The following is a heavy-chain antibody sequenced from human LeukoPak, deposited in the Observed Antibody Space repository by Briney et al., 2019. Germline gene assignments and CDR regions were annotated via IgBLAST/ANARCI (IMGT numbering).Heavy chain of an antibody. D-gene: IGHD3-3*01. CDR3: ARGGPGDFWSGYYYYYGMDV. CDR1: GGSISSYY. Sequence: SETLSLTCTVSGGSISSYYWSWIRQPPGKGQEWIGYIYYSGSTNYNPSLKSRVTISVDTSRNQFSLKLSSVTAADTAVYYCARGGPGDFWSGYYYYYGMDVWGQGTTVTVSS. CDR2: IYYSGST. J-gene: IGHJ6*02. V-gene: IGHV4-59*01.